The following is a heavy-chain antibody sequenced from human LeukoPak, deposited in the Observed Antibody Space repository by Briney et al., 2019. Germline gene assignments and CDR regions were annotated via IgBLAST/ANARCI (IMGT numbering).Heavy chain of an antibody. V-gene: IGHV4-59*01. J-gene: IGHJ6*03. D-gene: IGHD1-14*01. CDR3: ARDADYRKDYYYYMDV. CDR2: IYYSGST. Sequence: PSETLSLTCTVSGGSISSYYWSWIRQPPGKGLEWIGYIYYSGSTNYNPSLKSRVTISVDTSKNQFSLKLTSVTAADTAVYYCARDADYRKDYYYYMDVWGKGTTVTISS. CDR1: GGSISSYY.